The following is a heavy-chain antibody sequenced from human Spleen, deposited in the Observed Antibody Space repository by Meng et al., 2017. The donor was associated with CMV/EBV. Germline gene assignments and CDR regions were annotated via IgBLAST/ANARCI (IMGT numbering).Heavy chain of an antibody. Sequence: GESLKISCAASGFTFSSYSMNWVRQAPGKGLEWVSSISSSSSYIYYADSVKGRFTISRDNAKNSLHLQMNSLRAEDTAVYSCARESTAGAGYYYYGMDVWGQGTTVTVSS. J-gene: IGHJ6*02. CDR1: GFTFSSYS. V-gene: IGHV3-21*01. D-gene: IGHD6-13*01. CDR3: ARESTAGAGYYYYGMDV. CDR2: ISSSSSYI.